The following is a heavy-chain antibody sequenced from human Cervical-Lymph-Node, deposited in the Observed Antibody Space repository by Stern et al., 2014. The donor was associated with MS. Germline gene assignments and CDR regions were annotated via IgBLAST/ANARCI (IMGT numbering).Heavy chain of an antibody. CDR3: ASMVRPAALDY. D-gene: IGHD3-10*01. CDR2: IYYSGST. J-gene: IGHJ4*02. Sequence: VQLVESGPGLVKPSQTLSLTCTVSGGSISSGGYYWSWIRQHPGKGLEWIGHIYYSGSTYHNPSLKSRVTITVDTSKNQFSLKLSSVTAADTAVYYCASMVRPAALDYWGQGTLVTVSS. V-gene: IGHV4-31*03. CDR1: GGSISSGGYY.